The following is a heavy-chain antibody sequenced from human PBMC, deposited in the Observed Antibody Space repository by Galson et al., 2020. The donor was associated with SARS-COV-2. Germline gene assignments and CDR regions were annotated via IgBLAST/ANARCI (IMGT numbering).Heavy chain of an antibody. CDR3: ARLHYGEYAPEAFDI. CDR1: GTSISSGSNS. J-gene: IGHJ3*02. V-gene: IGHV4-30-2*01. Sequence: SETMSLTCAVSGTSISSGSNSWNRIRQPPGKGLEWIRYISHSGGTYYNPSLKSRVTISGDRSKNQFSLRLSSVTAADTAVYYCARLHYGEYAPEAFDIWGPGTRVTVAS. D-gene: IGHD4-17*01. CDR2: ISHSGGT.